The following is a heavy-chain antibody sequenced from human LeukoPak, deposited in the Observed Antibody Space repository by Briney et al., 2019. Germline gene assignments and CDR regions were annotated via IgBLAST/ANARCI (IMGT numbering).Heavy chain of an antibody. CDR3: ARVDSSSWYPFDY. CDR1: GFTFSDYY. J-gene: IGHJ4*02. V-gene: IGHV3-11*05. CDR2: ISSSSSYT. Sequence: GGSLRLSCAASGFTFSDYYMSWIRQAPGKGLEWVSYISSSSSYTNYADSVKGRFTIYRDNGKNSLYLQMNSLRAEDTAVYYCARVDSSSWYPFDYWGQGTLVTVSS. D-gene: IGHD6-13*01.